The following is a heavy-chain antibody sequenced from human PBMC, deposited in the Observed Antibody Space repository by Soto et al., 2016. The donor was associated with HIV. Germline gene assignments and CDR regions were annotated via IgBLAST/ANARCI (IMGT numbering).Heavy chain of an antibody. CDR3: ARGHPNIVVVPAATPAAFDI. D-gene: IGHD2-2*01. Sequence: QVQLVQSGAEVKKPGSSVKVSCKASGGTFSSYAISWVRQAPGQGLEWMGGIIPIFGTANYAQKFQGRVTITADESTSTAYMELSSLRSEDTAVYYCARGHPNIVVVPAATPAAFDIWGQGTMVTVSS. J-gene: IGHJ3*02. CDR1: GGTFSSYA. CDR2: IIPIFGTA. V-gene: IGHV1-69*13.